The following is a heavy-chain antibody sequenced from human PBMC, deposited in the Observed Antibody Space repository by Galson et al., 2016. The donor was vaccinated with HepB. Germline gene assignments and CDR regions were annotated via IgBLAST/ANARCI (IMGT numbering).Heavy chain of an antibody. CDR3: ARQTTFGVVTYFDL. D-gene: IGHD3-3*01. V-gene: IGHV4-59*02. CDR1: GGSVSRSH. Sequence: TLSLTCTVSGGSVSRSHWSWIRQPPGKGLEWIGYIAYNGRTNYNPSLKSRVIISMDTSKNYFSLRLSSVAAADTAVYYCARQTTFGVVTYFDLWGQGTLVTVSS. CDR2: IAYNGRT. J-gene: IGHJ4*02.